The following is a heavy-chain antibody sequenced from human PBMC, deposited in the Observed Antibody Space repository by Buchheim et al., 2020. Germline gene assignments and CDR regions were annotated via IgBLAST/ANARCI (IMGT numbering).Heavy chain of an antibody. J-gene: IGHJ4*02. V-gene: IGHV3-21*01. D-gene: IGHD2-8*01. Sequence: EVQLVESGGGLVKPGGSLRLSCAASGFTFSSYSMNWVRQAPGKGLEWVSSISSSSSYIYYADPVKGRFTISRDNPKNSLYLQMNSLRAEDTAVYYCARGVGPNHGVLDYWGQGTL. CDR3: ARGVGPNHGVLDY. CDR1: GFTFSSYS. CDR2: ISSSSSYI.